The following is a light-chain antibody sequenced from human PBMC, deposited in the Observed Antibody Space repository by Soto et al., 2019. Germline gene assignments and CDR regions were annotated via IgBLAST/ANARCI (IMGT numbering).Light chain of an antibody. CDR3: SSYVGSNNFV. CDR1: SSDVGGYNY. J-gene: IGLJ2*01. CDR2: DVT. Sequence: QSVLTQPPSASGSPGQSVTISCTGTSSDVGGYNYVSWYQQHPGKAPKLMIFDVTKRPSGVPDRFSGSKSGNTASLTVSGLQAEDEADYYCSSYVGSNNFVFGGGTKLTVL. V-gene: IGLV2-8*01.